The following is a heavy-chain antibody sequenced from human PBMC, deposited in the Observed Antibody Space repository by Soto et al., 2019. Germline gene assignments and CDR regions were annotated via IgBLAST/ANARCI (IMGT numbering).Heavy chain of an antibody. Sequence: GGSLRLSCAASGFTVSNDYMSWVRQAPGKGLEWVSVIYSGGDTYYADSVKGRFTISRDNSKNTLYLQMNSLRAEDTAVYYCARAFIGVAGYFDDWGQGTLVTVSS. CDR3: ARAFIGVAGYFDD. V-gene: IGHV3-66*01. CDR1: GFTVSNDY. CDR2: IYSGGDT. J-gene: IGHJ4*02. D-gene: IGHD6-19*01.